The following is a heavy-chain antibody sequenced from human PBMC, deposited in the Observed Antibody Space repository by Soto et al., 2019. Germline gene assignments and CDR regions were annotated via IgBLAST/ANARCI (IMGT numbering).Heavy chain of an antibody. CDR3: ARPPLPGYSIHFNS. CDR1: VYIFMDYW. V-gene: IGHV5-51*01. D-gene: IGHD2-15*01. Sequence: PGESLKISCKASVYIFMDYWIGWVRQMPGKGLEWMGIVYPRDSDTRYSPSFQGQVTISADRSTGTAFLQWRSLKASDTALYYCARPPLPGYSIHFNSWGQGTLVTVSS. CDR2: VYPRDSDT. J-gene: IGHJ4*02.